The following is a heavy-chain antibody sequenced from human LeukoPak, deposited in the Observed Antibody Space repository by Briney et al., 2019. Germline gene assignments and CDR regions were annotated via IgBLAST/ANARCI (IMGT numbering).Heavy chain of an antibody. V-gene: IGHV3-30*02. D-gene: IGHD3-22*01. Sequence: GGSLRLSCAASGFTFSSYWMHWVRQAPGKGLEWVAFIRYDGSNKYYADSVKGRFTISRDNSKNTLYLQMNSLRAEDTAVYYCAKDAPYYYDSSGYGVYWGQGTLVTVSS. CDR1: GFTFSSYW. CDR2: IRYDGSNK. CDR3: AKDAPYYYDSSGYGVY. J-gene: IGHJ4*02.